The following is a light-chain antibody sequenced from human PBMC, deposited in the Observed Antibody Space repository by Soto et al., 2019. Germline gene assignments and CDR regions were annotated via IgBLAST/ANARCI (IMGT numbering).Light chain of an antibody. V-gene: IGKV3-20*01. J-gene: IGKJ1*01. CDR3: QQYGSSLTWT. Sequence: EIVLTQSPGTLSLSPGERATLSCRASQSVSSNYLAWYQQKPGQAPRLLIYGASSRATGIRDRFSGSGSGTDFTLTISRLEPEDFAVYYCQQYGSSLTWTFGQGTKVEIK. CDR1: QSVSSNY. CDR2: GAS.